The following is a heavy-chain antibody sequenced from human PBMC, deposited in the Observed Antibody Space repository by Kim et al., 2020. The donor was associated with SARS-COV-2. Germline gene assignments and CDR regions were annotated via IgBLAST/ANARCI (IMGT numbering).Heavy chain of an antibody. CDR2: INTGNSDT. CDR1: GYTFTSYL. CDR3: ARNIVGATTALDY. V-gene: IGHV1-3*04. Sequence: ASVKVSCKASGYTFTSYLMHWVRQAPGQSLEWMGWINTGNSDTKYSQNFQGRVTITRDTSASTAYMELSSLRSEDTAVYYCARNIVGATTALDYWGQGTLVTVSS. J-gene: IGHJ4*02. D-gene: IGHD1-26*01.